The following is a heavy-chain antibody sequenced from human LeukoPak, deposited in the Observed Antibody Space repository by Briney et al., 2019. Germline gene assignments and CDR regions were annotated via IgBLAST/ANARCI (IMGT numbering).Heavy chain of an antibody. J-gene: IGHJ4*02. D-gene: IGHD3-22*01. V-gene: IGHV3-7*01. CDR3: GKDQYYDSSGYYYGLDY. CDR2: IKQDGSEK. CDR1: GFTVSSNY. Sequence: GGSLRLSCAASGFTVSSNYMSWVRQAPGKGLEWVANIKQDGSEKYYVDSVKGRFTISRDNAKNSLYLQMNSLRAEDTAIYYCGKDQYYDSSGYYYGLDYWGQGTLVTVSS.